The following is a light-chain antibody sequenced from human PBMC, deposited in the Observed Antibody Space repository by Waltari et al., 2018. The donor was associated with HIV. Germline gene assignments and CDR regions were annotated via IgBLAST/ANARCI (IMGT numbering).Light chain of an antibody. V-gene: IGLV2-14*03. Sequence: QSALPPPPSVSGSPGQSIAIHCNGTSRDVGGYIYDTWYQPHPGKVPKLMIFDVSNRPSGVSHRFSCSKSGNTASLTISGLQAEDEADYYCSSYTSSSTYVFGTGTKVTVL. J-gene: IGLJ1*01. CDR2: DVS. CDR1: SRDVGGYIY. CDR3: SSYTSSSTYV.